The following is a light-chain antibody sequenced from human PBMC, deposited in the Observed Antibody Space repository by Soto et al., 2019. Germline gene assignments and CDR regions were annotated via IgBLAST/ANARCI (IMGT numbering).Light chain of an antibody. CDR3: QQYGSVRGFT. CDR1: QSVSSSY. CDR2: GAS. Sequence: EIVLTQSPGTLSLSPGERATLSCRASQSVSSSYLAWYQQKPGQAPRLLIYGASSRATGIPDRFSGSGSGTDFTLTISRLEPEDFAVYYCQQYGSVRGFTFGPGTKVDIK. V-gene: IGKV3-20*01. J-gene: IGKJ3*01.